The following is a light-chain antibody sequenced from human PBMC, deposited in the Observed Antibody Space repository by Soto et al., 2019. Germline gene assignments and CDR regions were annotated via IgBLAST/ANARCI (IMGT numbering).Light chain of an antibody. CDR2: EVS. J-gene: IGLJ1*01. CDR1: SSDVGGYNY. CDR3: SSYTSSSTYV. Sequence: QSALTQPASVSGSPGQSITISFTGTSSDVGGYNYVSWYQQHPGKVPKLMIYEVSNRPSGVSNRFSGSKSGNTASLTISGLQAEDEADYYCSSYTSSSTYVFGTGTKLTVL. V-gene: IGLV2-14*01.